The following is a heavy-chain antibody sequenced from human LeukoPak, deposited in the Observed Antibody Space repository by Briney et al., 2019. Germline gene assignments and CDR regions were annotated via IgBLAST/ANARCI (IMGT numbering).Heavy chain of an antibody. CDR1: GFTFSSYS. CDR2: ISSSSSYI. D-gene: IGHD6-19*01. CDR3: YGDSSGWSRLDY. V-gene: IGHV3-21*01. Sequence: PGGSLRLSCAASGFTFSSYSMNWVRQAPGKGLEWVSSISSSSSYIYYADSVKGRFTISRDNAKNSLYLQMNSLRAEDTAVYYCYGDSSGWSRLDYWGQGTLVTVSS. J-gene: IGHJ4*02.